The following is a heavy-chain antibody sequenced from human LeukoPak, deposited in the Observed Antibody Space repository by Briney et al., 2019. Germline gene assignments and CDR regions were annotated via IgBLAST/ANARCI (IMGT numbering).Heavy chain of an antibody. CDR3: ARGKPTTLAYCGGDCYSLDAFDI. Sequence: GSLRLSCAASGFTFSRYRMNWVRQPPGKGLEWIGEINHSGSTNYNPSLKSRVTISVDTSKNQFSLKLSSVTAADTAVYYCARGKPTTLAYCGGDCYSLDAFDIWGQGTMVTVSS. J-gene: IGHJ3*02. CDR1: GFTFSRYR. D-gene: IGHD2-21*02. CDR2: INHSGST. V-gene: IGHV4-34*01.